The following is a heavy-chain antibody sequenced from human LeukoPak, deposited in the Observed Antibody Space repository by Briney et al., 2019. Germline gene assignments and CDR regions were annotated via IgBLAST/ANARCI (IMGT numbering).Heavy chain of an antibody. CDR3: ARHSFWGVMSHFDY. D-gene: IGHD3-16*01. V-gene: IGHV4-61*02. CDR2: IYTSGST. J-gene: IGHJ4*02. CDR1: GGSISSGSYY. Sequence: SETLSLTCTVSGGSISSGSYYWSWIRQPAGKGLEWIGRIYTSGSTYYNPSLKSRVTISVDTSKNQFSLKLSSVTAADTAVYYCARHSFWGVMSHFDYWGQGTLVTVSS.